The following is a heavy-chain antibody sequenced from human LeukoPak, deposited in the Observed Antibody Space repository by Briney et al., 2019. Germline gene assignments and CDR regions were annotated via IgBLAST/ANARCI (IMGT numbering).Heavy chain of an antibody. CDR3: SRERSPRDIMDV. V-gene: IGHV4-4*02. CDR2: NYHSGST. CDR1: GGSISSSNW. J-gene: IGHJ6*01. Sequence: SETLSLTCAVSGGSISSSNWRRWVRQAPGEGLEWIWENYHSGSTNYNPSLKSRVTISGDKAKNQFSLQMNSLTAADTAMYYCSRERSPRDIMDVLGKGTTGTVSS.